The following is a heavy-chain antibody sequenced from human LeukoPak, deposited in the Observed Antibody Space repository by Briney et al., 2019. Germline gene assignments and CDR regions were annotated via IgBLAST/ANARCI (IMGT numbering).Heavy chain of an antibody. CDR3: ARVFGVVIDAFDI. CDR2: INPNSGGT. D-gene: IGHD3-3*01. Sequence: GASVKVSCKASGYTFTGYYMHWVRQAPGQGLEWMGWINPNSGGTNYAQKFQGRVTMIRDTSISTAYMELSRLRSDATAVYYCARVFGVVIDAFDIWGQGTMVTVSS. V-gene: IGHV1-2*02. CDR1: GYTFTGYY. J-gene: IGHJ3*02.